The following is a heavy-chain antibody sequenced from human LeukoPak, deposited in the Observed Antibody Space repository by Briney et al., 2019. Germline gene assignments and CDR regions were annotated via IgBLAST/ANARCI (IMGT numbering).Heavy chain of an antibody. Sequence: VASVKVSCKISGDTLSQLTIHWVRQAPGEGLEKMGRFDPEYGEKVFAQTFQGRVTMTGDTSTNTAYMELSSLRSEDTAVYYCATGIMIPAGFDYWGQGTLVTVSS. CDR1: GDTLSQLT. CDR3: ATGIMIPAGFDY. CDR2: FDPEYGEK. J-gene: IGHJ4*02. V-gene: IGHV1-24*01. D-gene: IGHD3-16*01.